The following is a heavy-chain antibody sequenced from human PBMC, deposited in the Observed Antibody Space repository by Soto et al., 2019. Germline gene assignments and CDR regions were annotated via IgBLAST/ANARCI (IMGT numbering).Heavy chain of an antibody. CDR2: ISAYNGNT. D-gene: IGHD3-10*01. J-gene: IGHJ6*02. Sequence: ASVKVSCKASGYTFTSYGFSWVRQAPGQGLEWMGWISAYNGNTNYAQKLQGRVTMTTDTSTSTAYMELRSLRSDDTAVYYCARQSGSGSYYIYYYYGMDVWGQGTTVTVSS. CDR1: GYTFTSYG. CDR3: ARQSGSGSYYIYYYYGMDV. V-gene: IGHV1-18*01.